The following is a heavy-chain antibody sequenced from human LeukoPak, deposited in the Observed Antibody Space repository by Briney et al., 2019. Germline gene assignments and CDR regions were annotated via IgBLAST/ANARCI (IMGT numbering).Heavy chain of an antibody. Sequence: SETLSLTCTVSGGSISSSSYYWGWIRQPPGKGLEWIGSIYYSGSTYYNPSLKSRVTISVDTSKNQFSLKLSSVTAADTAVYYCADGGYGLYYFDYWGQGTLVTVSS. D-gene: IGHD5-12*01. CDR1: GGSISSSSYY. V-gene: IGHV4-39*07. J-gene: IGHJ4*02. CDR3: ADGGYGLYYFDY. CDR2: IYYSGST.